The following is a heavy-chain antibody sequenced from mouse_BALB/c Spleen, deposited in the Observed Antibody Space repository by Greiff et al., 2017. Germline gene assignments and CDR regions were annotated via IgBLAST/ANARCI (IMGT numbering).Heavy chain of an antibody. V-gene: IGHV7-3*02. J-gene: IGHJ4*01. CDR1: GFTFTDYY. CDR2: IRNKANGYTT. CDR3: ARAEEDYAMDY. Sequence: EVQVVESGGGLVQPGGSLRLSCATSGFTFTDYYMSWVRQPPGKALEWLGFIRNKANGYTTEYSASVKGRFTISRDNSQSILYLQMNTLRAEDSATYYCARAEEDYAMDYWGQGTSVTVSS.